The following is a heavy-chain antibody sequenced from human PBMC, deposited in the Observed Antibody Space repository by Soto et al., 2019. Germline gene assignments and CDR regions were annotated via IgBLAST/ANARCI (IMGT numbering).Heavy chain of an antibody. D-gene: IGHD4-17*01. CDR3: ARDDYGGNSGTTNYYYYGMDV. Sequence: SQTLSLTCDISGDSVSSNSAAWNWIRQSPSRGLEWLGRTYYRSKWYNDYAVSVRGRITINPDTSKNQFSLQLKSVTPDDTAVYYCARDDYGGNSGTTNYYYYGMDVWGQGTTVTVSS. V-gene: IGHV6-1*01. CDR1: GDSVSSNSAA. J-gene: IGHJ6*02. CDR2: TYYRSKWYN.